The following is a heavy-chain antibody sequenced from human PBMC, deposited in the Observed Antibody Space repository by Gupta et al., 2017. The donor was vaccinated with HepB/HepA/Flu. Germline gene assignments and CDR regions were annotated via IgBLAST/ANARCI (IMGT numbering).Heavy chain of an antibody. J-gene: IGHJ6*02. V-gene: IGHV3-7*01. CDR2: IKQDGSEK. Sequence: EVQLVESGGGLVQPGGSLRLSCAASGFTFSSYWMSWVRQAPGKGLEWVANIKQDGSEKYYVDSVKGRFTISRDNAKNSLYLQMNSLRAEDTAVYYCARAKVRGVYYYYGMDVWGQGTTVTVSS. CDR3: ARAKVRGVYYYYGMDV. CDR1: GFTFSSYW. D-gene: IGHD3-10*01.